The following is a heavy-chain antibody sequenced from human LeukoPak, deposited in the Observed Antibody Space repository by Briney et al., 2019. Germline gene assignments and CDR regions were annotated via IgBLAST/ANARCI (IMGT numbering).Heavy chain of an antibody. J-gene: IGHJ4*02. CDR1: GFTFSTFW. CDR2: INSDGSST. Sequence: GGSLRLSCAASGFTFSTFWMHWVRQAPGKGLVWVSRINSDGSSTSYADSVKGRFTISRDNAKNTLYLQMNGLRAEDTAVYYCTRDPPEWELPQDYWGRGTLVAVSS. D-gene: IGHD1-26*01. V-gene: IGHV3-74*01. CDR3: TRDPPEWELPQDY.